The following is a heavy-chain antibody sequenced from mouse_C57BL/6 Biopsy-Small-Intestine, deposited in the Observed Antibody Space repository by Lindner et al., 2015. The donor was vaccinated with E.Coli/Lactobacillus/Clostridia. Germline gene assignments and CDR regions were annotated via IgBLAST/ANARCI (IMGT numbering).Heavy chain of an antibody. CDR2: IDPANDNT. D-gene: IGHD2-3*01. CDR3: ARWGYDGYRFTY. CDR1: GFNIKDDY. J-gene: IGHJ3*01. Sequence: VQLQESGAELVRPGASVKLSCTASGFNIKDDYIHWVKQRPEQGLEWIGRIDPANDNTKYAPKFQDKATITSDTSSNTAYLQLSSLTSEDTAVYYCARWGYDGYRFTYWGQGTLVTVSA. V-gene: IGHV14-3*02.